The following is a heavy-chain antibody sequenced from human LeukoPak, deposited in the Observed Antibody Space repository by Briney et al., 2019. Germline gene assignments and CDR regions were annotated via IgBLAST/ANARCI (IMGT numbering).Heavy chain of an antibody. V-gene: IGHV3-48*02. D-gene: IGHD3-9*01. CDR1: GFTFSSQT. Sequence: PGGSLRLSCAASGFTFSSQTMNWVRQAPGQGLEWISYTTSSSDAIYYADSVRGRFTISRDNAKNSLYLEMDSLRDEDTAVYYCARGHYDVLAVYYYYGMDVWGPGTTVTVSS. CDR3: ARGHYDVLAVYYYYGMDV. CDR2: TTSSSDAI. J-gene: IGHJ6*02.